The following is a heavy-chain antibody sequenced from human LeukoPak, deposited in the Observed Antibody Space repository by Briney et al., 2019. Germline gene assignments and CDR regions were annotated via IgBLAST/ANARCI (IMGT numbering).Heavy chain of an antibody. CDR1: GGSISSGGYY. D-gene: IGHD5-12*01. V-gene: IGHV4-30-2*05. CDR3: ARESTPGPEVATIDY. Sequence: PSETLSLTCTVSGGSISSGGYYWSWIRQPPGKGLEWIGYIYHSGSTYYNPSLKSRVTISVDTSKNQFSLKLSSVTAADTAVYYCARESTPGPEVATIDYWGQGTLVTVSS. CDR2: IYHSGST. J-gene: IGHJ4*02.